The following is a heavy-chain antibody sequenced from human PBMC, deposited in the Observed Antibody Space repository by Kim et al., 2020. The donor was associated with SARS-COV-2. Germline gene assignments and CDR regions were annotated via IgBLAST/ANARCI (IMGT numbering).Heavy chain of an antibody. CDR3: ARDPGVVSGAFGI. V-gene: IGHV4-39*07. CDR2: IYYSGST. J-gene: IGHJ3*02. D-gene: IGHD2-8*02. Sequence: SETLSLTCTVSGGSISSSSYYWGWIRQPPGKGLEWIGSIYYSGSTYYNPSLKSRVTISVDTSKNQFSLKLGSVTAADTAVYYCARDPGVVSGAFGIWGQGTMVTVSS. CDR1: GGSISSSSYY.